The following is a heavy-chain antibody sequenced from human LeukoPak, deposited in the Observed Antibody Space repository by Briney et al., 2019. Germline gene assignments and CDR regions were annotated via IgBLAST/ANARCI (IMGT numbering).Heavy chain of an antibody. CDR3: AGAPNQRYFDY. J-gene: IGHJ4*02. CDR1: SGSITSYY. V-gene: IGHV4-59*01. Sequence: SETLSVTCTVSSGSITSYYWSWIRHPPGEGLEYIGHIYYPGTTNYNPSLKGRVTMSVDTSKSQFSLRLISVTASDTAGYFCAGAPNQRYFDYWGRGTLVAVSS. CDR2: IYYPGTT.